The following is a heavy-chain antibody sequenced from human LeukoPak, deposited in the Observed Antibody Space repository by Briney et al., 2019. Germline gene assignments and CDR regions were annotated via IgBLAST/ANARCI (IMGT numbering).Heavy chain of an antibody. D-gene: IGHD6-13*01. Sequence: TPGESLKISCKGPGYSFASYWIAWVRQMPGKGLEWMGIIYPGDSDTRYSPSFQGQVTISADKSISTAYLQWSSLKASDTAMYYCAGLGAYSRSWYPVQHWGQGTLVTVSS. J-gene: IGHJ1*01. CDR1: GYSFASYW. V-gene: IGHV5-51*01. CDR2: IYPGDSDT. CDR3: AGLGAYSRSWYPVQH.